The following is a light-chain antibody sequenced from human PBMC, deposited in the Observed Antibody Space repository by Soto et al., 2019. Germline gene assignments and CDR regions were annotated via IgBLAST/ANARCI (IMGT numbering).Light chain of an antibody. V-gene: IGKV1-5*03. CDR3: QQYSDYSRT. CDR1: QTVGSW. CDR2: KAS. Sequence: DIQMTQSPSTLSASVGDRITITCRASQTVGSWLAWYQQKPGKAPKVLIYKASSLESGVPSRFSGSGSGTEFTLTISSLQPDDFATYYCQQYSDYSRTFGQGTKVDIK. J-gene: IGKJ1*01.